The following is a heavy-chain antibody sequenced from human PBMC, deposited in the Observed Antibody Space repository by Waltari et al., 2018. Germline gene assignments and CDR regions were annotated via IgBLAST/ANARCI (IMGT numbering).Heavy chain of an antibody. J-gene: IGHJ4*02. CDR2: SESGGRRT. V-gene: IGHV3-74*01. CDR1: GFTFSSYW. CDR3: ARDGIAAAWGDVDY. Sequence: EVQLVESGGGLVQPGGSLSLSCSASGFTFSSYWMHWVRQAPGKGPVWGSRSESGGRRTSYTNPVKSRFTISRDNTKNTLYLQMNSLRAEDTAVYYCARDGIAAAWGDVDYWGQGTLVTVSS. D-gene: IGHD6-13*01.